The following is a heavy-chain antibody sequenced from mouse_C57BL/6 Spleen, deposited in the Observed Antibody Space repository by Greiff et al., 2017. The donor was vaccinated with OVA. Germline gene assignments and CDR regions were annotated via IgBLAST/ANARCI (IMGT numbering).Heavy chain of an antibody. V-gene: IGHV1-55*01. CDR1: GYTFTSYW. D-gene: IGHD1-1*01. Sequence: QVQLQQPGAELVKPGASVKMSCKASGYTFTSYWITWVKQRPGQGLEWIGDIYPGSGSTNYNEKFKSKATLTVDTSSSTAYMQLSSLTSEDSAVYYGARCHYGSSYDYAMDYWGQGTSVTVSS. CDR2: IYPGSGST. J-gene: IGHJ4*01. CDR3: ARCHYGSSYDYAMDY.